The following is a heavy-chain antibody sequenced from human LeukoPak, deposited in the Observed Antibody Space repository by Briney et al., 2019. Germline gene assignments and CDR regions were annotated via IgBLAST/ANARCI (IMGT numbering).Heavy chain of an antibody. J-gene: IGHJ6*03. D-gene: IGHD2-15*01. CDR2: ISAYNGNT. V-gene: IGHV1-18*01. Sequence: ASVKVSCKASGYTFTSYGISWVRQAPGQGLEWMGWISAYNGNTNYAQKLQGRVTMTTDTSTSTAYMELRSLRSDDTAVYYCARARGIVVVVAATGSYYYMDVWGQGTTVTVSS. CDR3: ARARGIVVVVAATGSYYYMDV. CDR1: GYTFTSYG.